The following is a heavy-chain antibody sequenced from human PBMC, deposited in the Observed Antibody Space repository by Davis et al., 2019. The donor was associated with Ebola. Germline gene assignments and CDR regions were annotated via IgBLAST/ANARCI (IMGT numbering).Heavy chain of an antibody. V-gene: IGHV4-59*12. CDR2: IYYSGST. D-gene: IGHD4-17*01. J-gene: IGHJ4*02. CDR1: GGSISSYY. Sequence: PGGSLRLSCTVSGGSISSYYWSWIRQPPGKGLEWIGYIYYSGSTNYNPSLKSRVTISVDTSKNQFSLKLSSVTAADTAVYYCARAFPTVTAYYFDYWGQGTLVTVSS. CDR3: ARAFPTVTAYYFDY.